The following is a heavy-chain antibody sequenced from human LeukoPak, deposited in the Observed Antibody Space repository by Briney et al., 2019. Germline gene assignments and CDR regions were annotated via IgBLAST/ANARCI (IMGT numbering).Heavy chain of an antibody. D-gene: IGHD1-26*01. CDR1: GYSISSGYY. CDR3: ARASRDHSGSYP. Sequence: SETLSLTCAVSGYSISSGYYWGWIRQSPGKGLEWIGSIYHSESTYYNPSLKSRVTISVDTSKNQFSLKLNSVTAADTAVYYCARASRDHSGSYPWGQGTLVTVSS. J-gene: IGHJ5*02. V-gene: IGHV4-38-2*01. CDR2: IYHSEST.